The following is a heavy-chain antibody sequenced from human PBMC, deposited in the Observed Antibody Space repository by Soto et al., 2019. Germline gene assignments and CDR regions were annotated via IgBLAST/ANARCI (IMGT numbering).Heavy chain of an antibody. D-gene: IGHD3-10*01. J-gene: IGHJ6*02. V-gene: IGHV3-48*02. CDR1: GFTSSSHA. Sequence: GGSLRLSCAASGFTSSSHAMNWVRQAPGKGLEWVSSITSTSSTKSYADSVKGRFTISRDNAKNSLFLQMNSLRDEDTAVYYCVRRFTVVRGPYYYYGMDVWGQGTTVTVFS. CDR3: VRRFTVVRGPYYYYGMDV. CDR2: ITSTSSTK.